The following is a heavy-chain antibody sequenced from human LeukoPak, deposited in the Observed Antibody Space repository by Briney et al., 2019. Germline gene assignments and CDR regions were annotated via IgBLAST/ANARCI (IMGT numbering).Heavy chain of an antibody. CDR3: ARGEGYFDWSYYFDY. Sequence: SETLSLTCTVSGGSISSYYWSWIRQPPGKGLEWIGYIYYSGSTNYNPSLKSRVTISVDTSKNQFSLKLSSVTAAGTAVYYCARGEGYFDWSYYFDYWGQGTLVTVSS. CDR1: GGSISSYY. D-gene: IGHD3-9*01. CDR2: IYYSGST. J-gene: IGHJ4*02. V-gene: IGHV4-59*01.